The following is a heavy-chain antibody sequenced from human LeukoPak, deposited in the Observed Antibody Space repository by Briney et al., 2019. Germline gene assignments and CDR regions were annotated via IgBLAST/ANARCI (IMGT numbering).Heavy chain of an antibody. J-gene: IGHJ3*02. CDR1: GYTFTGYY. CDR3: ARDLSDLGPRGPDAFDI. CDR2: INPNSGGT. V-gene: IGHV1-2*02. D-gene: IGHD2-21*02. Sequence: ASVKVSCKASGYTFTGYYMHWVRQAPGQGLEWMGWINPNSGGTNYAQKFQGRVTMTRDTSISTAYMELSRLRSDDTAVYYCARDLSDLGPRGPDAFDIWGQGTMVTVSS.